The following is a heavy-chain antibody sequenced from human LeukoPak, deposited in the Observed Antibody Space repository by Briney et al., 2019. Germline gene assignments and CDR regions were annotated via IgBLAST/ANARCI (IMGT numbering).Heavy chain of an antibody. J-gene: IGHJ4*02. CDR3: ARDVVPPKYYYDSSGYPIDY. V-gene: IGHV3-33*01. D-gene: IGHD3-22*01. CDR1: GFTFSSYG. Sequence: GGSLRLSCAASGFTFSSYGMHWVRQAPGKGLEWVAVIWYDGSNKYYADSVKGRFTISRDNSKNTLYLQMNSLRAEDTAVYYCARDVVPPKYYYDSSGYPIDYWGQGTLVTVSS. CDR2: IWYDGSNK.